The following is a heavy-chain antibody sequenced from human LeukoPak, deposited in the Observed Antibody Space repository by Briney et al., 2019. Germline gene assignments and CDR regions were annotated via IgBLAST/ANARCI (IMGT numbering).Heavy chain of an antibody. CDR2: INHSGST. CDR3: ARGTWNCSGGSCYSSFDY. V-gene: IGHV4-34*01. CDR1: GGSFSGYY. Sequence: SETLSLTCAVYGGSFSGYYWSWIRQPPGKGLEWIGEINHSGSTNYNPSLKSRVTISVDTSKNQFSLKLSSVTAADTAVYYCARGTWNCSGGSCYSSFDYWGQGTLVTVSS. D-gene: IGHD2-15*01. J-gene: IGHJ4*02.